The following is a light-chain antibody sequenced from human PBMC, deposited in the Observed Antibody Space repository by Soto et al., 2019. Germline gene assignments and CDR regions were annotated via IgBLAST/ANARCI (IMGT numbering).Light chain of an antibody. CDR1: SSNIGSNT. Sequence: QSVLTQPPSASGTPGQRVTISCSGSSSNIGSNTVNWYQQLPGTAPKLLIYSNNQRPSGVPDRFSGSKSGTSASLAISGLQSEDEADYYCAAWEDSLNVLFGGGTKLT. V-gene: IGLV1-44*01. CDR2: SNN. J-gene: IGLJ2*01. CDR3: AAWEDSLNVL.